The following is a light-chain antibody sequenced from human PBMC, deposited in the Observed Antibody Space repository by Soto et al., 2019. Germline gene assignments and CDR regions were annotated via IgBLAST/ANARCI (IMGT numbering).Light chain of an antibody. CDR1: SSDVGGYNY. CDR2: DVS. CDR3: SSYTSSITVV. V-gene: IGLV2-14*03. Sequence: QSALTQPASVSGSPGQSITISCTGTSSDVGGYNYVSWHQQHPGKVPKLMIYDVSHRPSGVSNRFCGSKSGNTASLTISGLQAEDEADYYCSSYTSSITVVFGGGTKLTVL. J-gene: IGLJ2*01.